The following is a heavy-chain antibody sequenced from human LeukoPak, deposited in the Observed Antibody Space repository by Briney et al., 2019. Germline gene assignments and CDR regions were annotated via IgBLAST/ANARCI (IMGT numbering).Heavy chain of an antibody. CDR3: ARAVYDTSGYYIDY. D-gene: IGHD3-22*01. Sequence: PSETLSLTCTVSGGSLSTYFWTWIRQPAGKGLEWIGRIYASGGTTHTPSLKSRVTMSVDTSKSQFSLKLSSETAADTAVYYCARAVYDTSGYYIDYWGQGTLVTVSS. V-gene: IGHV4-4*07. CDR1: GGSLSTYF. J-gene: IGHJ4*02. CDR2: IYASGGT.